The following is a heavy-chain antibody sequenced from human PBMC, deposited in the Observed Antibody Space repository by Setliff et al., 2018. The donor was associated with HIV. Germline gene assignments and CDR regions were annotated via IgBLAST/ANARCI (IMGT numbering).Heavy chain of an antibody. CDR1: GSTFSTYD. J-gene: IGHJ6*02. D-gene: IGHD6-13*01. CDR3: ASSWSRVPYYGMDV. V-gene: IGHV1-8*01. Sequence: ASVKVSCKASGSTFSTYDINWVRQAPGQGHEWMGWMNPNSGNTGYAPKLQGRVTMTRNTSISTAYMELSSLRSDDTAVYYCASSWSRVPYYGMDVWGQGTTVTVSS. CDR2: MNPNSGNT.